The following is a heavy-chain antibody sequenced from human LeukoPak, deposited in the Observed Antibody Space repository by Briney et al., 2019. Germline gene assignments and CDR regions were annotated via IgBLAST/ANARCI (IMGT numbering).Heavy chain of an antibody. V-gene: IGHV4-39*01. CDR3: ARHSRILFDP. CDR2: IYYSGST. D-gene: IGHD2-2*01. Sequence: KTSETLSLTCTVSGGSISSSSYYWGWLRQPPGKGLEWIGSIYYSGSTYYNPSLKSRVTISVDASKNQFSLKLSSVTAADTAVYYCARHSRILFDPWGQGTLVTVSS. J-gene: IGHJ5*02. CDR1: GGSISSSSYY.